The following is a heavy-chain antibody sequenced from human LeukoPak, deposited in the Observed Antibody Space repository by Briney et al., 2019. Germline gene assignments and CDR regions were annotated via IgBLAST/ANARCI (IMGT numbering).Heavy chain of an antibody. CDR3: ARDPRGYSSSWGLDY. CDR1: GGTFSSYA. J-gene: IGHJ4*02. CDR2: IIPILGIA. D-gene: IGHD6-13*01. V-gene: IGHV1-69*04. Sequence: SVKVSCKASGGTFSSYAISWVRQAPGQGLEWMGRIIPILGIANYAQKFQGRVTITADKSTSTAYMELSSLRSEDTAVYYCARDPRGYSSSWGLDYWGQGTLVTVSS.